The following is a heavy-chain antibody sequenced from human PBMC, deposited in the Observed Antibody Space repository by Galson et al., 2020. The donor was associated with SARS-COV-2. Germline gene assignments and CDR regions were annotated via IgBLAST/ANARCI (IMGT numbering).Heavy chain of an antibody. D-gene: IGHD3-16*01. J-gene: IGHJ4*02. CDR3: VMDRGDYVWEFNY. CDR1: GGSISSGGYY. Sequence: SETLSLTCTVSGGSISSGGYYWSWIRQHPGKGLEWIGYIYYSGSTYYNPSLKSRVTISADTSKNQFSLKLSSVTAADTAVYYCVMDRGDYVWEFNYWGQGTLVTVSA. V-gene: IGHV4-31*03. CDR2: IYYSGST.